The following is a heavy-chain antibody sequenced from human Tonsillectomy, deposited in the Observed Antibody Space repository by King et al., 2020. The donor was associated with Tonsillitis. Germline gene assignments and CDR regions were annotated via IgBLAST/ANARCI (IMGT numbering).Heavy chain of an antibody. J-gene: IGHJ3*02. CDR2: IYPGDSDT. V-gene: IGHV5-51*01. CDR3: ARPKVAGRRGVGAFDI. D-gene: IGHD6-19*01. Sequence: QLVQSGAEVKKPGESLKISCKGSGYSFTSYWIGWVRQMPGKGLEWMGIIYPGDSDTRYSPSFQGQVTISADKSISTAYLQWSSLKASDTAIYYCARPKVAGRRGVGAFDIWGQGTMVTVSS. CDR1: GYSFTSYW.